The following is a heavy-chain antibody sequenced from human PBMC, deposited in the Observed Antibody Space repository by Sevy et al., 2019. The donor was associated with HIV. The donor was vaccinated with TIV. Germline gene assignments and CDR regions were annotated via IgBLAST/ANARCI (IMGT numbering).Heavy chain of an antibody. CDR3: ARVGVAGSMGDDY. D-gene: IGHD6-19*01. CDR2: IKEDGSDK. Sequence: GGSLRLSCEVSGFTFSNYWMTWVRQAPGKGLEWVANIKEDGSDKYYGDSVKGRFSLSRDNAKNSLYLQMDSLRAEDTAVYYCARVGVAGSMGDDYWGQGTLVTVSS. CDR1: GFTFSNYW. J-gene: IGHJ4*02. V-gene: IGHV3-7*01.